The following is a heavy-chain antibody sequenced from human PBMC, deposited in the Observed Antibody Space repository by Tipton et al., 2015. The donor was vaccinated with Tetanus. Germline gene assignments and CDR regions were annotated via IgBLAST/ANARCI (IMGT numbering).Heavy chain of an antibody. D-gene: IGHD6-13*01. J-gene: IGHJ5*02. CDR1: GYTFTSYG. V-gene: IGHV1-18*01. Sequence: QLVQSGAEVKKPGASVKVSCKASGYTFTSYGISWVRQAPGQGLEWMGWISAYNGNTNYAQKLQGRVTMTTDTSTSTAYMELRSLRSEDTAVYYSARDPRNGLAAGAWFDPWGQGTLVAVSS. CDR3: ARDPRNGLAAGAWFDP. CDR2: ISAYNGNT.